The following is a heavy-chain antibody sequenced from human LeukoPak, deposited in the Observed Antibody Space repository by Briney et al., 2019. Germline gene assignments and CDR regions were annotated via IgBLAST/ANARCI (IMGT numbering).Heavy chain of an antibody. CDR3: ATCLRYFDWLQVAYFDY. Sequence: ASVKVSCKASGGTFSSYAISWVRQAPGQGLEWMGGIIPIFGTANYAQKFQGRVTITADESTGTAYMELSSLRSEDTAVYYCATCLRYFDWLQVAYFDYWGQGTPVTVSS. V-gene: IGHV1-69*01. CDR1: GGTFSSYA. CDR2: IIPIFGTA. D-gene: IGHD3-9*01. J-gene: IGHJ4*02.